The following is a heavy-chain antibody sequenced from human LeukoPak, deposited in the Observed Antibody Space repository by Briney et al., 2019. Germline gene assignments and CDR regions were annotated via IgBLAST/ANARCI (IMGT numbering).Heavy chain of an antibody. Sequence: GASVKVSCKASGFTFTDYYMRWVRQAPGQGFEWMGWINPNDGDTNYAQKLQGWVTMTTDTSISTAYMEVSSLRSDDTAVYYCARGPRYQIFDYWGQGTLVTVSS. J-gene: IGHJ4*02. V-gene: IGHV1-2*04. CDR1: GFTFTDYY. D-gene: IGHD1-14*01. CDR3: ARGPRYQIFDY. CDR2: INPNDGDT.